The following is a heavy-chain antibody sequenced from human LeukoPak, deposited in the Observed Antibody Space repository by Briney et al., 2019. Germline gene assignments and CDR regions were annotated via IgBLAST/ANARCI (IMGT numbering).Heavy chain of an antibody. CDR1: GYTFTSYD. CDR2: MNPNSGNT. CDR3: ARVAPYYYDSSGYDY. J-gene: IGHJ4*02. Sequence: ASVKVSCKASGYTFTSYDINWVRQATGQGLEWMGWMNPNSGNTGYAQKFQGRVTMTRDMSTSTVYMELSSLRSEDTAVYYCARVAPYYYDSSGYDYWGQGTLVTVSS. D-gene: IGHD3-22*01. V-gene: IGHV1-8*01.